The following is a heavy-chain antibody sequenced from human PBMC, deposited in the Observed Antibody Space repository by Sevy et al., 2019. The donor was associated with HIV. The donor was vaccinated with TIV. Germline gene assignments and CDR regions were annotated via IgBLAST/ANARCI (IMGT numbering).Heavy chain of an antibody. D-gene: IGHD3-16*01. CDR1: GGSVSSGTYY. V-gene: IGHV4-61*01. CDR2: IYKTGST. CDR3: ARVPRGQLWYSGSLGGYYYHMDV. Sequence: SETLSLSCSVSGGSVSSGTYYWSWIRQPPGKGLEWIGHIYKTGSTNYKLSLQSRVTISVDTSTNQFYLRLRSVTGADTAVYYCARVPRGQLWYSGSLGGYYYHMDVWGKGTTVTVSS. J-gene: IGHJ6*03.